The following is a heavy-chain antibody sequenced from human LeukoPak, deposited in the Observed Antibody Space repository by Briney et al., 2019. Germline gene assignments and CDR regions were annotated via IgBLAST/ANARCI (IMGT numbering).Heavy chain of an antibody. J-gene: IGHJ5*02. CDR3: ARWLPRTIAAAPSGWFDP. CDR2: MNPNSGNT. D-gene: IGHD6-13*01. Sequence: ASVKVSCKASGYTFTSYDINWVRQATGQGLEWMGWMNPNSGNTGYTQKFQGRVSMTRDTSISTAYMELSSLRSEDTAVYYCARWLPRTIAAAPSGWFDPWGQGTLVTVSS. CDR1: GYTFTSYD. V-gene: IGHV1-8*02.